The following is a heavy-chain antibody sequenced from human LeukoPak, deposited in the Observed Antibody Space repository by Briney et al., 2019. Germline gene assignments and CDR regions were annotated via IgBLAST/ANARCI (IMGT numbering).Heavy chain of an antibody. V-gene: IGHV1-69*04. CDR2: IIPILGIA. Sequence: SVKVSCKASGGTFSSYAISWVRQAPGQGLEWMGRIIPILGIANYAQKFQGRVTITADKSTSTAYMELSSLRSDDTAVYYCARDLALIAVAATYWFDPWGQGTLVTVSS. CDR3: ARDLALIAVAATYWFDP. J-gene: IGHJ5*02. D-gene: IGHD6-19*01. CDR1: GGTFSSYA.